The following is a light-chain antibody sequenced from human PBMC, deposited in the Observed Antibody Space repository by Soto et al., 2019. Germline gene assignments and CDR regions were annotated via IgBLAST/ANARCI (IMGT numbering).Light chain of an antibody. CDR2: GAS. V-gene: IGKV3-20*01. J-gene: IGKJ1*01. CDR3: QQYGSSPRET. CDR1: QSVSSSY. Sequence: EIVLTQSPGTLSLSPGERATLSCRASQSVSSSYLAWYQQKPGQAPRLLIYGASSRATGIPDRFSGSGPGTDFTLTISRLEPEDFAVYYCQQYGSSPRETFGQGTK.